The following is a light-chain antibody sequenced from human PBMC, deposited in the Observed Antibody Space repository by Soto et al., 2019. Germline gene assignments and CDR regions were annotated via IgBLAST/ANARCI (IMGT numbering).Light chain of an antibody. Sequence: DIQMTQSPSSLSASVGDRVTITCRASQSISSYLNWYQQKPGKAPNLLIYAASSLQSGVSSRFSGSGSGTDFTPTISSLQPEDCATYYCQQSYSTPQTFGQGTKVDI. CDR2: AAS. J-gene: IGKJ1*01. V-gene: IGKV1-39*01. CDR3: QQSYSTPQT. CDR1: QSISSY.